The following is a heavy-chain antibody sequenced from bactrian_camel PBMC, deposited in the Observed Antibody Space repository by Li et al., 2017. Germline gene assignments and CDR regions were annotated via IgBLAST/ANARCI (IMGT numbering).Heavy chain of an antibody. Sequence: DVQLVESGGGLVQPGGSLRLSCVASGFTFSTMTMSWLRQGPGKEVEWVSSINSGSDKTYYRDSVKGRFTISRDNTRNTVYLQMNRLKPEDTAVYHCVREQMTFWGQGTQVTVS. CDR1: GFTFSTMT. J-gene: IGHJ4*01. D-gene: IGHD3*01. CDR2: INSGSDKT. V-gene: IGHV3S40*01. CDR3: VREQMTF.